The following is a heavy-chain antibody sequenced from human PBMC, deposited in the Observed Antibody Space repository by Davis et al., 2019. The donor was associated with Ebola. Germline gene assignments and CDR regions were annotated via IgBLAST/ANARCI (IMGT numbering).Heavy chain of an antibody. J-gene: IGHJ6*02. D-gene: IGHD1-1*01. V-gene: IGHV3-64D*06. CDR2: ISSNGGST. CDR1: GFTFSSYA. CDR3: VKGWNPTAPFYGMDV. Sequence: GGSLRLSCSASGFTFSSYAMHWVRQAPGKGLEYVSAISSNGGSTYYADSVKGRFTSSRDNSKNTLYLQMSSLRAEDTAVYYCVKGWNPTAPFYGMDVWGQGTTVTVSS.